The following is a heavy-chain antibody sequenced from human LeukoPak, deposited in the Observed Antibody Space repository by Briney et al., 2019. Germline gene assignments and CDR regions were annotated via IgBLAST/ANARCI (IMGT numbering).Heavy chain of an antibody. D-gene: IGHD2-8*02. CDR3: ARGYCTGTNCLVDY. Sequence: GGSLGLSCAASGFTVSTNFMNWVRQAPGKGLEWVSIMYSGGSTYYADSVKGRFTISRDDSKNTVCLQMNSLRADDAAMYYCARGYCTGTNCLVDYWGQGTLVTVSS. J-gene: IGHJ4*02. V-gene: IGHV3-53*01. CDR1: GFTVSTNF. CDR2: MYSGGST.